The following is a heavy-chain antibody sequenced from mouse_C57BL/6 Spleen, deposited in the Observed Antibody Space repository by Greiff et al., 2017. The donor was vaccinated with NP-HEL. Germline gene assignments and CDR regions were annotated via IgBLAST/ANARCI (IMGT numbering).Heavy chain of an antibody. CDR2: IDPSDSET. Sequence: QVQLQQPGAELVRPGSSVKLSCKASGYTFTSYWMHWVKQRPIQGLEWIGNIDPSDSETHYNQKFKDKATLTVDKSSSTAYMQLSSLTSEDSAVYYCAREGTMDGFAYWGQGTLVTVSA. D-gene: IGHD1-1*02. CDR1: GYTFTSYW. V-gene: IGHV1-52*01. J-gene: IGHJ3*01. CDR3: AREGTMDGFAY.